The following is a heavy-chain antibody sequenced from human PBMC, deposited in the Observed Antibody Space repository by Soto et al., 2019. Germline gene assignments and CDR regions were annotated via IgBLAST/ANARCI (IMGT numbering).Heavy chain of an antibody. CDR3: ARRVYGYWYFDL. CDR2: IFHSWNT. Sequence: QVQLQESGPGLVKPSGTLSLTCAVSGGSISSSNWWSWVRQPPGKGLEWIGEIFHSWNTNYHTSLKSRVTISVVKSNNRFSLKLSSVTAADTAVYYCARRVYGYWYFDLWGRGTLVTVSS. V-gene: IGHV4-4*02. CDR1: GGSISSSNW. J-gene: IGHJ2*01. D-gene: IGHD6-13*01.